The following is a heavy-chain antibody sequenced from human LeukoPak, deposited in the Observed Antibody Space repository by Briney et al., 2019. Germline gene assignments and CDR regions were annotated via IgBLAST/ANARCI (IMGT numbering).Heavy chain of an antibody. CDR2: ISYDGSNK. J-gene: IGHJ4*02. V-gene: IGHV3-30*18. CDR3: AKALIYYDSSGYRNQPFDY. D-gene: IGHD3-22*01. CDR1: GFTFSSYG. Sequence: GGSLRLSCAASGFTFSSYGMHWVRQAPGKGLEWVAAISYDGSNKNYADSVKGRFTISRQNSKNTLYLQMNSLRAENTAVYYCAKALIYYDSSGYRNQPFDYWGQGTLVTVSS.